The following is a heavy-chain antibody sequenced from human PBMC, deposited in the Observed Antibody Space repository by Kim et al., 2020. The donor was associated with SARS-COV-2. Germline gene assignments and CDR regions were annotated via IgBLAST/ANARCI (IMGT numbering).Heavy chain of an antibody. CDR3: ARLPLGY. D-gene: IGHD3-16*01. Sequence: NSGGTNYAQKFQGRVTMTRDTSIRTAYMELSRLRSDDTAVYYCARLPLGYWGQGTLVTVSS. CDR2: NSGGT. J-gene: IGHJ4*02. V-gene: IGHV1-2*02.